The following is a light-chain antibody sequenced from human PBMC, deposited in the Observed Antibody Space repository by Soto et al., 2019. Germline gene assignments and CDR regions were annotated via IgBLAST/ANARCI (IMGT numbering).Light chain of an antibody. V-gene: IGKV4-1*01. CDR3: QQYWCTPPP. CDR2: WAS. CDR1: QNVLYSSNNKDF. Sequence: DIVMTQSPDSLAVSLGERATINCKSSQNVLYSSNNKDFLAWFQQKPGQPPKLLIYWASTRASGVPDRFSGSGSGTDVALTVSSLQAEDVAVYYCQQYWCTPPPFGGGPKVEIK. J-gene: IGKJ4*01.